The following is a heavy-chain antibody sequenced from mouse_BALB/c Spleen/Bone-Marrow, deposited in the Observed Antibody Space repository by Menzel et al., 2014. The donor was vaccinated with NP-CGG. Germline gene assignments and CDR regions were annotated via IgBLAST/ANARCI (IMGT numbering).Heavy chain of an antibody. Sequence: EVKLMESGPELVKPGASVKMSCKASGYTFTSYVMHWVKQKPGRGLEWIGYINPYNDGTKYNEKFKGKATLTSDKSSSTAYMELSSLTSEDSAVYYCTRGVYYDYDEGAMDYWGQGSSVTDSS. CDR3: TRGVYYDYDEGAMDY. J-gene: IGHJ4*01. D-gene: IGHD2-4*01. CDR1: GYTFTSYV. V-gene: IGHV1-14*01. CDR2: INPYNDGT.